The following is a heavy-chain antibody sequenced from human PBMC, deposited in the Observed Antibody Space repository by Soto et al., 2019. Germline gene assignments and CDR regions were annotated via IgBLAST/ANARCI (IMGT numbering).Heavy chain of an antibody. CDR3: ARVPPAAGDLYYYYYYMDV. D-gene: IGHD6-13*01. CDR1: GGSISSYY. CDR2: IYYSGST. V-gene: IGHV4-59*01. J-gene: IGHJ6*03. Sequence: PSETLSLTCTVSGGSISSYYWSWIRQPPGKGLEWIGYIYYSGSTNYNPSLKSRVTISVDTSKNQFSLKLSSVTAADTAVYYCARVPPAAGDLYYYYYYMDVWGKGTTVTVSS.